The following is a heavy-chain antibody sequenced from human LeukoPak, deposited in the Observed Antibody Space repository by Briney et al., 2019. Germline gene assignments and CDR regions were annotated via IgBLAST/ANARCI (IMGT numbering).Heavy chain of an antibody. CDR2: IYYSGST. V-gene: IGHV4-39*01. CDR1: GGSISSSSYY. J-gene: IGHJ4*02. CDR3: ARQVLYCSGGSCDDN. Sequence: SETMSLTCTVSGGSISSSSYYWGSIRQPPGKGLEWIGGIYYSGSTYYNPSLKSRVTISVDTSKNQFSLKLSSVTAADTAVYYCARQVLYCSGGSCDDNWGQGTLVTVSS. D-gene: IGHD2-15*01.